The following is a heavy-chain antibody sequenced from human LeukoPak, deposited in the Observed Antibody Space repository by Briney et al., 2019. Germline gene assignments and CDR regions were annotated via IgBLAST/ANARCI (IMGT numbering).Heavy chain of an antibody. CDR3: AKDTAQGYTYGTIEQDY. CDR2: VSESGEIT. V-gene: IGHV3-23*01. Sequence: PGGSLRLSCAASGFTVSSTYMTWVRQSPGKGLEWVSVVSESGEITHYADSVKGRFTISRDNSKNTVYLQMNSLRAEDSAVYYCAKDTAQGYTYGTIEQDYWGQGTRVTVSS. CDR1: GFTVSSTY. J-gene: IGHJ4*02. D-gene: IGHD5-18*01.